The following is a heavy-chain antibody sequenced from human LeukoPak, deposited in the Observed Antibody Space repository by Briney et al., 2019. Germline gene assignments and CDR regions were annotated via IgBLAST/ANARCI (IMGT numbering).Heavy chain of an antibody. CDR3: AKMSWFDP. CDR2: IKQDGSEK. V-gene: IGHV3-7*03. J-gene: IGHJ5*02. CDR1: GFTFSNYW. Sequence: GGSLRLSCAASGFTFSNYWMSWVRQAPGKGLEWVANIKQDGSEKYYVDSVKGRFTISRDNSKNTLYLQMNSLRAEDTAVYYCAKMSWFDPWGQGTLVTVSS.